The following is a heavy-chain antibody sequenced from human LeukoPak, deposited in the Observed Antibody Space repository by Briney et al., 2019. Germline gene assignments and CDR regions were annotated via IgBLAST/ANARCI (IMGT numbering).Heavy chain of an antibody. J-gene: IGHJ2*01. V-gene: IGHV3-7*01. CDR2: IKEDGSEK. D-gene: IGHD6-13*01. CDR1: GFIFSSYW. Sequence: GGSLRLSCAASGFIFSSYWMSWVRQAPGKGLEWLANIKEDGSEKYSVDSLKGRFTISRDNAENSLYLQMNSLRVEDTAVYYCVRISPIAAANTPWYFDLWGRGTLVTVSS. CDR3: VRISPIAAANTPWYFDL.